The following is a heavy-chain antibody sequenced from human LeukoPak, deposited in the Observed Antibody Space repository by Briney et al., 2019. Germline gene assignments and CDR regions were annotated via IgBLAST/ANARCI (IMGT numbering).Heavy chain of an antibody. D-gene: IGHD3-22*01. CDR3: ASQASYYYDSSGGFDY. CDR2: VSSSSSTI. V-gene: IGHV3-48*04. J-gene: IGHJ4*02. Sequence: GGSLRLSCSASGFTFSGSAMHWVRQAPGKGLEWVSYVSSSSSTIYYADSVKGRFTISRDNAKNSLYLQMNSLRAEDTAVYYCASQASYYYDSSGGFDYWGQGTLVTVSS. CDR1: GFTFSGSA.